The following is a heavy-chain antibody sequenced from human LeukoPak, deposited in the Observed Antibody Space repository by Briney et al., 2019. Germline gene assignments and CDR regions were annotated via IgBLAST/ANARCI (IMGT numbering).Heavy chain of an antibody. CDR2: ISSSSSYI. D-gene: IGHD3-16*02. J-gene: IGHJ4*02. Sequence: KPGGSLRLSCAASGFTFSSYSMNWVRQAPGKGLEWVSAISSSSSYIYYADSVKGRFTISRDNAENSLYLQMNSLRAEDTAVYYCERAYTGYDYVWGSYRPPPFDYWGQGTLVTVSS. V-gene: IGHV3-21*01. CDR1: GFTFSSYS. CDR3: ERAYTGYDYVWGSYRPPPFDY.